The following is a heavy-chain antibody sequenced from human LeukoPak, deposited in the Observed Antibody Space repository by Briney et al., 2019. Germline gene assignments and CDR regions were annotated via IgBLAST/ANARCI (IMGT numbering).Heavy chain of an antibody. CDR2: IYHSGST. V-gene: IGHV4-30-2*01. CDR3: ARVFNTYYYDSSGYDPLYDY. Sequence: SETLSLTCAVSGGSISSGGYSWSWIRQPPGKGLERIGYIYHSGSTYYNPSLKSRVTISVDRSKNQFSLKLSSVTAADTAVYYCARVFNTYYYDSSGYDPLYDYWGQGTLVTVSS. D-gene: IGHD3-22*01. CDR1: GGSISSGGYS. J-gene: IGHJ4*02.